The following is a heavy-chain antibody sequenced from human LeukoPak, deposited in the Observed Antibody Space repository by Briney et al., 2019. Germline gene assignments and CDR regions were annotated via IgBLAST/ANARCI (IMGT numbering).Heavy chain of an antibody. J-gene: IGHJ4*02. CDR3: ARDQASMTPGY. CDR1: GFTFSSYG. CDR2: IWYDGSNK. Sequence: PGGSLRLSWAASGFTFSSYGMHWVRQAPGKGLEWVAVIWYDGSNKYYADSVKGRFTISRDNSKNTLYLQMNSLRAEDTAVYYCARDQASMTPGYWGQGTLVTVSS. V-gene: IGHV3-33*01. D-gene: IGHD1-14*01.